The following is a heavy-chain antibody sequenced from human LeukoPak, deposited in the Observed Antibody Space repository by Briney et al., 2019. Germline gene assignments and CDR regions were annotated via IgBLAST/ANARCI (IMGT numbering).Heavy chain of an antibody. CDR3: ARDTFKGSYSGSFDY. V-gene: IGHV3-11*04. CDR2: ISSSGSTI. Sequence: GGSLRLSCAASGFTFSDYYMSWIRQAPGKGLKWVSYISSSGSTIYYADSVKGRFTISRDNAKNSLYLQMNSLRAEDTAVYYCARDTFKGSYSGSFDYWGQGTLVTVSS. CDR1: GFTFSDYY. J-gene: IGHJ4*02. D-gene: IGHD1-26*01.